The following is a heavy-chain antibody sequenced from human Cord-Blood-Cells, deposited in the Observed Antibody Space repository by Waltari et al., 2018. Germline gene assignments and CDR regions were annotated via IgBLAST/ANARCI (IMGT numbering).Heavy chain of an antibody. CDR1: GDTFTGYY. CDR2: INTNSGGT. CDR3: ARVNRVGFCSGYYDY. D-gene: IGHD3-3*01. V-gene: IGHV1-2*02. J-gene: IGHJ4*02. Sequence: QVQLVQSGAEVKKPGGSVKVSCKASGDTFTGYYMHWVRQAPGQGLEWMGWINTNSGGTNYAQKFQGRVTMTRDTSISTAYMELSRLRSDDTAVYYCARVNRVGFCSGYYDYWGQGTLVTVSS.